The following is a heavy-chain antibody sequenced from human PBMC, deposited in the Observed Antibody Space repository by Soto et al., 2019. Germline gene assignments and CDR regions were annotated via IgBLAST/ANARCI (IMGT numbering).Heavy chain of an antibody. CDR2: ISAYNGNT. V-gene: IGHV1-18*04. CDR1: GYTFTSYG. Sequence: QVQLVQSGAEVKKPGASVKVSCKASGYTFTSYGISWVRQAPGQGLEWMGWISAYNGNTNYAQKLQGRVTMTTDTTTSTADMELRSLRSDDTAVYYCASPPVVGATIYWYFDRWGRGTLVTVSS. CDR3: ASPPVVGATIYWYFDR. D-gene: IGHD1-26*01. J-gene: IGHJ2*01.